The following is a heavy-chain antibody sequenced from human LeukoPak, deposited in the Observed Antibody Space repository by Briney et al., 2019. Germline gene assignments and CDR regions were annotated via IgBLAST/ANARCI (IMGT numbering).Heavy chain of an antibody. Sequence: PGGSLRLSCAVSGFTVSSNHMTWVRQAPGKGLEWVSVIYSGGSTYYAESVKGRFTISRDNSKNTLYLQMNTLRAEDTALYYCARDSGFGEFNNYWGQGTLVTVSS. J-gene: IGHJ4*02. CDR2: IYSGGST. D-gene: IGHD3-10*01. CDR3: ARDSGFGEFNNY. CDR1: GFTVSSNH. V-gene: IGHV3-66*01.